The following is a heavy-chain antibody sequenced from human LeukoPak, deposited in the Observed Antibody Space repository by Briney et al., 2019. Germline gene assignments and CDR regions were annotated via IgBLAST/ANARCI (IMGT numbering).Heavy chain of an antibody. Sequence: PSETLSLTCTVSGGSISSGGYYWSWIRQPPGKGLEWIGYIYHSGSTYYNPSLKSRVTISVDRSKNQFSLKLSSVTAADTAVYYCARVYCSSTSCSFYYYMDVWGKGTTVTVSS. CDR1: GGSISSGGYY. CDR3: ARVYCSSTSCSFYYYMDV. D-gene: IGHD2-2*01. CDR2: IYHSGST. J-gene: IGHJ6*03. V-gene: IGHV4-30-2*01.